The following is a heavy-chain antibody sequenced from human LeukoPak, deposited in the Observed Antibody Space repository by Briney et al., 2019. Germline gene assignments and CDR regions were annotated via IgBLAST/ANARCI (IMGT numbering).Heavy chain of an antibody. J-gene: IGHJ3*02. V-gene: IGHV3-7*01. D-gene: IGHD3-22*01. CDR3: ARGIEVHYYDSSGYYYADAFDI. Sequence: PGGSLRLSCAAPGFTFSGYGMSWVGQAPGKGLEWVANIKKAGSKKYYVDSVKGRFTISRDNAKNSLYLQMNSLRAEDTAVYYCARGIEVHYYDSSGYYYADAFDIWGQGTMVTVSS. CDR1: GFTFSGYG. CDR2: IKKAGSKK.